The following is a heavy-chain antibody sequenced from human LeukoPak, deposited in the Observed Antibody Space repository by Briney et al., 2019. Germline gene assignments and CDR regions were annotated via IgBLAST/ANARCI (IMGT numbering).Heavy chain of an antibody. CDR1: GFTFSSYA. CDR2: ISYDGSNE. V-gene: IGHV3-30-3*01. D-gene: IGHD1-1*01. Sequence: PGRSLRLSCAASGFTFSSYAMHWVRQAPGKGLEWVAVISYDGSNEYYADSVKGRFTISRDNSKNTLYLQMNSLRAEDTAVYYCARGTTGTTKFDYWGQGTLVTVSS. CDR3: ARGTTGTTKFDY. J-gene: IGHJ4*02.